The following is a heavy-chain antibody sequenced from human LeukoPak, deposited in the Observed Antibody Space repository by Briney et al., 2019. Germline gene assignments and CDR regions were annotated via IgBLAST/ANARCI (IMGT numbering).Heavy chain of an antibody. D-gene: IGHD6-19*01. J-gene: IGHJ4*02. V-gene: IGHV3-21*01. Sequence: GGSLRLSCAASGFTFSSYSMNWVRQAPGKGLEWVSSISSSSSYIYYADSVKGRFTISRDNAKNSLYLQMNSLRAEDTAVYYCARDPPRIAVAGTPDYWGQGTLVTVSS. CDR2: ISSSSSYI. CDR1: GFTFSSYS. CDR3: ARDPPRIAVAGTPDY.